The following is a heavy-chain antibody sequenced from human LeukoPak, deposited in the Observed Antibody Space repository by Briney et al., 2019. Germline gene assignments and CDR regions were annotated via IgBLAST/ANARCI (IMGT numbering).Heavy chain of an antibody. Sequence: GSLRLSCAASGFTFDDYTMHWVRQTPGKGLEWVSLISWDGGSTYYADSVKGRFTISRDNSKNSLYLQMNSLRTEDTALYYCAKGHIVGATTEFDYWGQGTLVTVSS. CDR1: GFTFDDYT. D-gene: IGHD1-26*01. J-gene: IGHJ4*02. CDR2: ISWDGGST. CDR3: AKGHIVGATTEFDY. V-gene: IGHV3-43*01.